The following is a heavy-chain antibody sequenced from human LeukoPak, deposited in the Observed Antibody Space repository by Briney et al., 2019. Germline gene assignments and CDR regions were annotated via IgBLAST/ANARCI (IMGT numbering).Heavy chain of an antibody. CDR3: AKSRAWGMRLRLLSRPVDY. Sequence: PGGSLRLSCAASRFTFSGYIISCVRQAPGKGLEWVSAISDSGGSTYYADSVKGRFTISRDNSKNTLYLQMNSLRDEDTAVYYCAKSRAWGMRLRLLSRPVDYWGQGTLVTVSS. J-gene: IGHJ4*02. D-gene: IGHD3-3*01. CDR1: RFTFSGYI. V-gene: IGHV3-23*01. CDR2: ISDSGGST.